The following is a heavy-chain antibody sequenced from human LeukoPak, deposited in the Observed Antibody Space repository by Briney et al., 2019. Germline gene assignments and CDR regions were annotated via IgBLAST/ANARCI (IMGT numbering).Heavy chain of an antibody. CDR3: ARASSGRYFAFIDY. V-gene: IGHV3-20*04. Sequence: PGGSLRLPCAASGFTFDDYGMSWVRQAPGKGLEWVSGINWNGGSTGYADSVKGRFTISRDNAKNSLYLHMNSLRVEDTAVYYCARASSGRYFAFIDYWGQGILVTVSS. D-gene: IGHD1-26*01. CDR2: INWNGGST. CDR1: GFTFDDYG. J-gene: IGHJ4*02.